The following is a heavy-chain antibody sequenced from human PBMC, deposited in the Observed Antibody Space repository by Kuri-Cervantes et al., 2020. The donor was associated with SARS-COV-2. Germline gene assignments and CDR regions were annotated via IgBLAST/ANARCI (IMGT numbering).Heavy chain of an antibody. V-gene: IGHV1-69*06. CDR3: ARADHYYDSSGYSQETFDY. J-gene: IGHJ4*02. Sequence: SVKVSCKASGGTFSSYAISWVRQAPGQGLEWMGGIIPIFGTANYAQKFQGRVTVTADKSTSTAYMELSSLRSEDTAVYYCARADHYYDSSGYSQETFDYWGQGTLVTVSS. D-gene: IGHD3-22*01. CDR1: GGTFSSYA. CDR2: IIPIFGTA.